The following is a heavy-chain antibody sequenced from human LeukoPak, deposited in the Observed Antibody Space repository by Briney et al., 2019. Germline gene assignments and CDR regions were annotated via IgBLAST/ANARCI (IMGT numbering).Heavy chain of an antibody. V-gene: IGHV3-7*01. CDR1: GFTFDDYA. CDR3: ATDRDNSDWQKRFDS. CDR2: INQDASEI. D-gene: IGHD2-21*02. J-gene: IGHJ4*02. Sequence: PSGGSLRLSCAASGFTFDDYAMHWVRQAPGKGLEWVGNINQDASEINYVASVRGRFTISRDNAKNSLHLQMNSLRAEDTAVYYCATDRDNSDWQKRFDSWGQGTLVTVSS.